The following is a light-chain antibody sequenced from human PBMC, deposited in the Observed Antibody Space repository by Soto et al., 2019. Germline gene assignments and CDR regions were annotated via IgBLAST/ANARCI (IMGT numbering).Light chain of an antibody. V-gene: IGKV1-13*02. CDR3: QQIKSYPRVT. CDR1: QAISSH. Sequence: AIQLTQSPSSLSASVGDRVSITCRASQAISSHLAWYQQKPGTGPKLLIHGASVLQTGVPSRFSGSGNGPGTDFTLTISSLQPEDFATCFCQQIKSYPRVTFGQGTKVDIK. J-gene: IGKJ1*01. CDR2: GAS.